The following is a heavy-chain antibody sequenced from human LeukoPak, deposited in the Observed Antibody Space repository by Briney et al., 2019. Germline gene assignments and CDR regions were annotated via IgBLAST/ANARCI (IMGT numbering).Heavy chain of an antibody. J-gene: IGHJ5*02. V-gene: IGHV1-8*01. CDR2: MNPNSVNT. Sequence: GASVKVSCKASGYTFTSYDINWVRQATGQVLEGIGWMNPNSVNTGYAQKFQGRVTMTRNTSISKAYMELSSLRSEHTAVYYCARVHSKRAMIVPGRWFDPWGQGNLVPVSS. CDR3: ARVHSKRAMIVPGRWFDP. D-gene: IGHD3-22*01. CDR1: GYTFTSYD.